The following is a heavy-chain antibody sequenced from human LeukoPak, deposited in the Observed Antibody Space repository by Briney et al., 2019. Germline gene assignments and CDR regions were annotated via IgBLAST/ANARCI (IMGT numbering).Heavy chain of an antibody. D-gene: IGHD5-24*01. CDR2: ISAYNGNT. CDR3: ARDISYPKSRDGYKNLDY. CDR1: GYTFTSYG. J-gene: IGHJ4*02. Sequence: ASVKVSCKASGYTFTSYGISWVRQAPGQGLEWMGWISAYNGNTNYAQKLQGRVTMTTDTSTSTAYMELRSLGSDDTAVYYCARDISYPKSRDGYKNLDYRGQGTLVTVSS. V-gene: IGHV1-18*01.